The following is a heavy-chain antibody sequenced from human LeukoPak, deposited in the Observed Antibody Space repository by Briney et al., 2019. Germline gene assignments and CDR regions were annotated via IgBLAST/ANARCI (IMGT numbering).Heavy chain of an antibody. D-gene: IGHD6-13*01. CDR1: GFTFSSYS. CDR3: AREGDSSSVGWFDP. CDR2: IYNTGST. J-gene: IGHJ5*02. Sequence: GSLRLSCAASGFTFSSYSMNWVRQAPGKGLEWIGYIYNTGSTNYNSNYNPFLKSRVTISVDTSKNQFSLKLSSVTAADTAVYYCAREGDSSSVGWFDPWGQGTLVTVSS. V-gene: IGHV4-4*08.